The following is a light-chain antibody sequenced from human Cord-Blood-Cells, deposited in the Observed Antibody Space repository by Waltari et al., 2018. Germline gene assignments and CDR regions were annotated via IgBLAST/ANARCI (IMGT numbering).Light chain of an antibody. CDR3: SSYTSSSTWV. J-gene: IGLJ3*02. V-gene: IGLV2-14*01. Sequence: QSALTQPASVSGSPGQSITISCTGTSSDVGGYNYVSWYPQHPGKAPKLMILDVSKGPCCVSNRLSGSKSGNTASLTISGLQAEDEADYYCSSYTSSSTWVFGGGTKLTVL. CDR2: DVS. CDR1: SSDVGGYNY.